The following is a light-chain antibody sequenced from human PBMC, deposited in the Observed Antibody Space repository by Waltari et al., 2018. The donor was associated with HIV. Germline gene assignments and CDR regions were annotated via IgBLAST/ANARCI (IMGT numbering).Light chain of an antibody. CDR2: GAS. Sequence: EIVMTQSPATLSVSPGERATLSCRASQSVSNNLAWYQQKPVQAPRLLIYGASTRATGIPARFSGSGSGTEFTLTISSLQSEDFAVYYCQQYNNWPLTFGGGTKVEIK. CDR1: QSVSNN. CDR3: QQYNNWPLT. V-gene: IGKV3-15*01. J-gene: IGKJ4*01.